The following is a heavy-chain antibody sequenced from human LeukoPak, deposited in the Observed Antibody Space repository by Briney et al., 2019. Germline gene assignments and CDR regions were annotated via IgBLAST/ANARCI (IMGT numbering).Heavy chain of an antibody. CDR3: TKDGGYCGGACYLGPCDC. Sequence: GGSLRLSCAVSGFTFSSYVMTWVRQVPGKGLEWDSSISGSGGRTYYADSVKGRFTISRDNSKNTVYLQVNSLRAEDTAVYYCTKDGGYCGGACYLGPCDCWGQGTLVTVSS. D-gene: IGHD2-21*01. V-gene: IGHV3-23*01. CDR1: GFTFSSYV. J-gene: IGHJ4*02. CDR2: ISGSGGRT.